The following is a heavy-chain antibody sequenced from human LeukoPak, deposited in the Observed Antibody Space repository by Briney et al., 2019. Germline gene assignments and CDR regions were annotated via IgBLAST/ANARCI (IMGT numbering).Heavy chain of an antibody. J-gene: IGHJ5*02. CDR1: GGSISSGDYY. Sequence: SQTLSLTCTVSGGSISSGDYYWGWIRQPPGKGLEWIGSIYYSGSTYYNPSLKSRVTISVDTSKNQFSLKLSSVTAADTAVYYCARHDSNWNNVINWFDPWGQGTLVTVSS. D-gene: IGHD1/OR15-1a*01. CDR2: IYYSGST. V-gene: IGHV4-39*01. CDR3: ARHDSNWNNVINWFDP.